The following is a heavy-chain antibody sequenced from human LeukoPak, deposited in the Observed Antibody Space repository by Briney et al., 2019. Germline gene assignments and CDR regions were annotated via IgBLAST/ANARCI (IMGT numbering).Heavy chain of an antibody. CDR1: GFTFGTYA. Sequence: GRSLRLSCAASGFTFGTYAMHWVRQAPGKGLEWVALMSDDGSKRYYADSVKGRFTISRDSSKRTLYLQMNSLRPEDTAVYYCARDPGFSVARWGQGSLVFVPS. V-gene: IGHV3-30*01. J-gene: IGHJ4*02. D-gene: IGHD3-3*01. CDR2: MSDDGSKR. CDR3: ARDPGFSVAR.